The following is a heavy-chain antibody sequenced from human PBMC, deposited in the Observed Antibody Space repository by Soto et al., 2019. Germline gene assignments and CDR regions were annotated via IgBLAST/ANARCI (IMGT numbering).Heavy chain of an antibody. J-gene: IGHJ4*02. D-gene: IGHD2-21*02. Sequence: GESLKISCKGSGYKFSTYWIDWVRQMPGKGLEWMGIIYPGDSDTRYSPSFQGQVTISADKSSSTAYLQWHSLKASDSATYFCARRDSLSVIDYWGQGTQVTVSS. CDR3: ARRDSLSVIDY. CDR1: GYKFSTYW. V-gene: IGHV5-51*01. CDR2: IYPGDSDT.